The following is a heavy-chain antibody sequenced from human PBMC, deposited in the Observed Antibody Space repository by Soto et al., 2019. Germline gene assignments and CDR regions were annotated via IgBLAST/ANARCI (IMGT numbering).Heavy chain of an antibody. CDR2: ISYDGSNK. D-gene: IGHD3-10*01. Sequence: GGSLRLSCAASGFTFSSYAMHWVRQAPGKGLEWVAVISYDGSNKYYADSVKGRFTISRDNSKNTLYLQMNSLRAEDTAVYYCARGYYYGSSWGQGTLVTVSS. CDR3: ARGYYYGSS. CDR1: GFTFSSYA. V-gene: IGHV3-30-3*01. J-gene: IGHJ5*02.